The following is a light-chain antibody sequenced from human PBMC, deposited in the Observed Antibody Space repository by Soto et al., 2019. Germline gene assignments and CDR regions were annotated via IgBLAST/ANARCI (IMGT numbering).Light chain of an antibody. CDR2: GNS. CDR3: QSYDSSLSGWV. J-gene: IGLJ7*01. V-gene: IGLV1-40*01. CDR1: SSNIGAGYD. Sequence: VLTQPPSVSGAPGQRVTISCTGSSSNIGAGYDVHWYQQLPGTAPKLLIYGNSNRPSGVPDRFSGSKSGTSASLAITGLQAEDEADYYCQSYDSSLSGWVFGGGTQLTVL.